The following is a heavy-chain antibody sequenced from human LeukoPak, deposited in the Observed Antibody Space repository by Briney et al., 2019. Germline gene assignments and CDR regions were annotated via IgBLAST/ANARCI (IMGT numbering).Heavy chain of an antibody. J-gene: IGHJ6*03. CDR1: GFTFRSYG. Sequence: GGTLRLSCAASGFTFRSYGMSWVRQAPGKGLEWVSGISGSGGSTYYADSVKGRFTISRDNSKNTLYLQMNSLRAEDTAVYYCARGSDRYYYMDVWGKGTTVTISS. CDR3: ARGSDRYYYMDV. D-gene: IGHD2-15*01. CDR2: ISGSGGST. V-gene: IGHV3-23*01.